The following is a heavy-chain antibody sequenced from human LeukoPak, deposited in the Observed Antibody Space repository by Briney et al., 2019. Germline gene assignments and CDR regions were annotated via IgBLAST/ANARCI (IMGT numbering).Heavy chain of an antibody. Sequence: GGSLRLSCAASGFTFSSYEMNWVRQAPGKGLEWVSYISSSGSTIYYADSVKGRFTISRDNAKNSLYLQMDSLRAEDTAVYYCARYMYSSTAFDYWGQGTLVTVSS. CDR3: ARYMYSSTAFDY. CDR1: GFTFSSYE. CDR2: ISSSGSTI. D-gene: IGHD6-13*01. J-gene: IGHJ4*02. V-gene: IGHV3-48*03.